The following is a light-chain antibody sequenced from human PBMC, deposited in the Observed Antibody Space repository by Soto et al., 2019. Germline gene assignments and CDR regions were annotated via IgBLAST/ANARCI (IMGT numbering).Light chain of an antibody. J-gene: IGKJ2*01. Sequence: EIVLTQSPATLSLSPGERATLSCRASQSVSSYLAWYQQKPGQAPRLLIYDASNRATGIPARFSGSGSGTDFTLTISSLEPEDFAVYYCQQRSIWPPGYTFGLGTKLEIK. CDR1: QSVSSY. CDR3: QQRSIWPPGYT. CDR2: DAS. V-gene: IGKV3-11*01.